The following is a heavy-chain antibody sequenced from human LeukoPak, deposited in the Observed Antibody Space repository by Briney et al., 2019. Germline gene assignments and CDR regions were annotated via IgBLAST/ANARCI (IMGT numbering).Heavy chain of an antibody. CDR2: IVVGSGNT. CDR3: AADRDSSGRKPWLRSNY. Sequence: GASVKVSCKASGFTFTSSAVQWVRQARGQRLEWIGWIVVGSGNTDYAQKFQERVTITRDMSTSTAYMELSSLRSEDTAVYYCAADRDSSGRKPWLRSNYWGQGTLVTVSS. V-gene: IGHV1-58*01. D-gene: IGHD6-19*01. J-gene: IGHJ4*02. CDR1: GFTFTSSA.